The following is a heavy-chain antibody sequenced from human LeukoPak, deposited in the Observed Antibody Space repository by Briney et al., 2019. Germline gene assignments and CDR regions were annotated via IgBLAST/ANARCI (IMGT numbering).Heavy chain of an antibody. V-gene: IGHV4-30-2*01. J-gene: IGHJ4*02. D-gene: IGHD5-18*01. Sequence: SETLSLTCAVSGGFISSGGYSWSWIRQPPGKGLEWIGYIYHSGSTYYNPSLKSRVTISVDRSKNQFSLKLSSVTAADTAVYYCARTPVDTAMDNYFDYWGQGTLVTVSS. CDR3: ARTPVDTAMDNYFDY. CDR1: GGFISSGGYS. CDR2: IYHSGST.